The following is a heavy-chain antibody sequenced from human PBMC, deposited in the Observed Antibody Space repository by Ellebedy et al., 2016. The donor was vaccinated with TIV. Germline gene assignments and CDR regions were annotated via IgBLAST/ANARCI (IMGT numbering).Heavy chain of an antibody. CDR1: GGSISTSSYY. CDR2: IYYSGST. CDR3: ARGGGSYSDY. D-gene: IGHD1-26*01. J-gene: IGHJ4*02. V-gene: IGHV4-39*01. Sequence: SETLSLTCTVSGGSISTSSYYRGWVRQPPGKGLEWIGTIYYSGSTYYNPSLKSRLTISVDTSKNQFSLKLSSVTAADTAVYYCARGGGSYSDYWGQGILVTVSS.